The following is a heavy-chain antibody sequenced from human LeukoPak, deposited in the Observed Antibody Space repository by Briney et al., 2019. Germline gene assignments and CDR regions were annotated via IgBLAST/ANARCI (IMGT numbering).Heavy chain of an antibody. V-gene: IGHV3-23*01. CDR1: GFTFSSYA. J-gene: IGHJ6*03. CDR2: ISGSGGST. D-gene: IGHD3-3*01. CDR3: ARKSGYSLYYYYYYMDV. Sequence: GGSLRLSCAASGFTFSSYAMSWVRQAPGKGLEWVSAISGSGGSTYYADSVKGRFTISRNNSKNTLYLQMNSLRAEDTAVYYCARKSGYSLYYYYYYMDVWGKGTTVTVSS.